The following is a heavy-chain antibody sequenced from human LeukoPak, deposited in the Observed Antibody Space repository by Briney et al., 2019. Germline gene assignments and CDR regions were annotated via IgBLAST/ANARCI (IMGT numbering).Heavy chain of an antibody. CDR2: ISYDGSNT. CDR3: TKDYTGATTPVLDY. CDR1: RFTFSSYA. V-gene: IGHV3-30*04. D-gene: IGHD1-26*01. Sequence: TGRSLRLSCAASRFTFSSYAMHWVRQAPGKGLEWVAVISYDGSNTYYADSVKGRFTISRDNSKNTLYLQMNSLRAGDTAVYYCTKDYTGATTPVLDYWGQGTLVIVSS. J-gene: IGHJ4*02.